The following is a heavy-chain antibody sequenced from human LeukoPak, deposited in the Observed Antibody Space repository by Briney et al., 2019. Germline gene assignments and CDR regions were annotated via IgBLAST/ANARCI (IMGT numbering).Heavy chain of an antibody. J-gene: IGHJ4*02. Sequence: GGSLRLSCAASGFTFSSNYMSWVRQAPGKGLEWVSVIYSGGSTYYADSVKGRFTISRDNSKNTLYLQMNSLRAEDTAVYYCARGPLRGWEPPDYWGQGTLVTVSS. CDR3: ARGPLRGWEPPDY. CDR2: IYSGGST. D-gene: IGHD1-26*01. CDR1: GFTFSSNY. V-gene: IGHV3-53*01.